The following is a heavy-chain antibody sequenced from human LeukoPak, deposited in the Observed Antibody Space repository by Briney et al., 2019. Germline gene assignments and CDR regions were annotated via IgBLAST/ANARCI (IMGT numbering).Heavy chain of an antibody. V-gene: IGHV3-7*03. J-gene: IGHJ6*03. CDR3: AKGTASIPIYMDV. Sequence: GGSLRLSCAASGFTFSSYWMSWVRQAPGKGLEWVANIKQDGSEKYYVDSVKGRFTISRDNAKNSLYLQMNSLRAEDTALYYCAKGTASIPIYMDVWGKGTTVTISS. CDR2: IKQDGSEK. D-gene: IGHD6-6*01. CDR1: GFTFSSYW.